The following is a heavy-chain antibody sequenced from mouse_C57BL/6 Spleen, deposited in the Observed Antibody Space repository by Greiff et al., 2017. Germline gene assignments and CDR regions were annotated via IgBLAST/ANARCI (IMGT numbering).Heavy chain of an antibody. V-gene: IGHV3-6*01. J-gene: IGHJ2*01. CDR1: GYSITSGYY. CDR3: ARGWDVYFDY. CDR2: ISYDGSN. D-gene: IGHD4-1*01. Sequence: EVHLVESGPGLVKPSQSLSLTCSVTGYSITSGYYWNWIRQFPGNKLEWMGYISYDGSNNYNPSLKNRISITRDTSKNQFFLKLNSVTTEDTATYYCARGWDVYFDYWGQGTTLTVSS.